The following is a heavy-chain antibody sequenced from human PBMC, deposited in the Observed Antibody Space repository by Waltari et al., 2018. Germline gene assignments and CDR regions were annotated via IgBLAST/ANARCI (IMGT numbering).Heavy chain of an antibody. CDR1: GGSISSHY. Sequence: QVQLQESGPGLVKPSETLSLTCTVSGGSISSHYWSWIRQPPGKGLEWIGYIYYSWSTNYYPSLKSRVTISVDTSKNQFSLKLSYVTAADTAVYYCAISVSIKGELLYYFDYWGQGTLVTVSS. CDR2: IYYSWST. CDR3: AISVSIKGELLYYFDY. J-gene: IGHJ4*02. V-gene: IGHV4-59*11. D-gene: IGHD1-26*01.